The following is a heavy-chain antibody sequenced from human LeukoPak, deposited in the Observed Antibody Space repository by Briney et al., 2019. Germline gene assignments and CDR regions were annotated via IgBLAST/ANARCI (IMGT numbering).Heavy chain of an antibody. Sequence: GASVKVSCKASGYTFTSYGINWVRQAPGQGLEWMGWISAYNGNTNYAQKLQGRVTMTTDTSTSTAYMELRSLRSDDTVVYYCARESLNGLEDYWGQGTLVTVSS. CDR3: ARESLNGLEDY. V-gene: IGHV1-18*01. J-gene: IGHJ4*02. CDR1: GYTFTSYG. CDR2: ISAYNGNT. D-gene: IGHD1-1*01.